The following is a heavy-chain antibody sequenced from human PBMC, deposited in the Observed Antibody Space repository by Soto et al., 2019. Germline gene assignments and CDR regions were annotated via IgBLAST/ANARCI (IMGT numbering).Heavy chain of an antibody. CDR3: ARDPPRGTTLDWCDS. D-gene: IGHD1-7*01. J-gene: IGHJ5*01. V-gene: IGHV3-21*01. CDR1: GFTFSRDS. CDR2: ISRSGSFM. Sequence: EVPLVESGGGLVQPGGSLRRSCAASGFTFSRDSMGWVRQAPGKGLEWVASISRSGSFMNYADSVKGRFTISRDNAKNSLYLQMRSLKDEDTAGYYCARDPPRGTTLDWCDSWGQGTLVTVSS.